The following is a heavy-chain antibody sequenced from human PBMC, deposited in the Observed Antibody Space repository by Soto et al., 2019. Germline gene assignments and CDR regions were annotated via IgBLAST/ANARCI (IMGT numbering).Heavy chain of an antibody. D-gene: IGHD6-13*01. CDR3: ARMSATGTRWFDR. Sequence: PSETLSLTCTVSGGSFSSGAYHWSWIRQYPGKGLEWIGSISYRGNTYYNPSLKSRLSMSVDTSKNQFSLNLTSVTAADTAVYFCARMSATGTRWFDRRGRGNKVTVSS. CDR2: ISYRGNT. J-gene: IGHJ5*02. V-gene: IGHV4-31*03. CDR1: GGSFSSGAYH.